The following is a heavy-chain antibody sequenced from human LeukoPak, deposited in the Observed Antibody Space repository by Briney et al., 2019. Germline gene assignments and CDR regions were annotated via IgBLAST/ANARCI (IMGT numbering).Heavy chain of an antibody. Sequence: GSLRLSCAASGFTFSSYSMNWVRQAPGKGLEWVSYISRSSSSIYYADSVKGRFTISRDNAKNSLYLQMNSLRAEDTAVYYCARDPGCSSTSCKNDAFDIWGQGTMVTVSS. CDR1: GFTFSSYS. CDR3: ARDPGCSSTSCKNDAFDI. CDR2: ISRSSSSI. J-gene: IGHJ3*02. D-gene: IGHD2-2*01. V-gene: IGHV3-48*01.